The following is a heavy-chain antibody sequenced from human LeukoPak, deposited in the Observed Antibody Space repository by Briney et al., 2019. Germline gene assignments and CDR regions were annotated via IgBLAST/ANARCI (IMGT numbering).Heavy chain of an antibody. D-gene: IGHD4-17*01. CDR2: IYYSGST. V-gene: IGHV4-59*01. Sequence: PSETLSLTCTVSGGSISSYYWNWIRQPPGKGLEWIGYIYYSGSTNYNPSLKSRVTISVDTSKNQFSLKLSSVTAADTAVYYCAREVVTTDVFDYWGQGTLVTVSS. J-gene: IGHJ4*02. CDR3: AREVVTTDVFDY. CDR1: GGSISSYY.